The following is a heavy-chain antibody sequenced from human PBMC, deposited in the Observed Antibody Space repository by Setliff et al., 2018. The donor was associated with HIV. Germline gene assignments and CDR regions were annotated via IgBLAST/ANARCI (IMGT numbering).Heavy chain of an antibody. V-gene: IGHV4-31*11. CDR2: IYYSGIT. CDR1: GGSITSGDYY. CDR3: ARLRVSSSSQTFDH. D-gene: IGHD6-6*01. Sequence: SETLSLTCAVSGGSITSGDYYWSWIRQHPGKGLEWIGYIYYSGITYYKSSLKSRVTMSVDTSKNQFSLDLTSVTPADTAVYYCARLRVSSSSQTFDHWGQGTLVTVSS. J-gene: IGHJ4*02.